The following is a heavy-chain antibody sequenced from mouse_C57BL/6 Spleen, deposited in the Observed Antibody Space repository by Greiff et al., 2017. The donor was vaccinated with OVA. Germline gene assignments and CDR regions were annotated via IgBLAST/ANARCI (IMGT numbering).Heavy chain of an antibody. J-gene: IGHJ2*01. CDR1: GFTFTDYY. CDR2: IRNKANGYTT. V-gene: IGHV7-3*01. D-gene: IGHD2-12*01. Sequence: EVMLVESGGGLVQPGGSLILSCAASGFTFTDYYMSWVRQPPGKALEWLGFIRNKANGYTTEYIASVKGRFTISRDNSQSILYLQMNALRAEDSATYYCARYEGNDDYFDYWGQGTTLTVSS. CDR3: ARYEGNDDYFDY.